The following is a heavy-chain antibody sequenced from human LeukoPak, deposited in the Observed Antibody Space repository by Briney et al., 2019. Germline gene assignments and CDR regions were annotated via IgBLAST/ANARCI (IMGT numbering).Heavy chain of an antibody. CDR3: ARGRRFGAYSSGHTY. V-gene: IGHV1-69*13. Sequence: SVKVSCKASGGTFSSYAISWVRQAPGQGLEWMGGIIPIFGTANYAQKFQGRVTITADESTSTAYMELSSLRSEDTAVYYCARGRRFGAYSSGHTYWGQGTLVTVSS. CDR2: IIPIFGTA. J-gene: IGHJ4*02. D-gene: IGHD6-19*01. CDR1: GGTFSSYA.